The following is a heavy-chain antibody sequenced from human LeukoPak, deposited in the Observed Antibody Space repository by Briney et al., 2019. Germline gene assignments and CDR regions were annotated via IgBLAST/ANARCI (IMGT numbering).Heavy chain of an antibody. D-gene: IGHD3-10*01. CDR1: GFTFSSYW. Sequence: PGGSLSLSCAASGFTFSSYWMHWVRQAPGKGLVWVSRVYSDGSSTSYADSVKGRFTISRDNAKNTLYLQMNSLRAEDTAVYYCVRGPYGSGSPYYFDYWGQGTLVTVSS. V-gene: IGHV3-74*01. CDR3: VRGPYGSGSPYYFDY. CDR2: VYSDGSST. J-gene: IGHJ4*02.